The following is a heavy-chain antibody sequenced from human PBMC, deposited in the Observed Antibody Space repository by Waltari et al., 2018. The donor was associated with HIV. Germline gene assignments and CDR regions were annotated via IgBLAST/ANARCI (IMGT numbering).Heavy chain of an antibody. CDR3: ARGGGSWIQETHYYKAFDV. CDR1: GYDFTSLG. V-gene: IGHV1-18*01. J-gene: IGHJ6*01. CDR2: IWAYGGNS. Sequence: QLLQSGDETRKPGASVKISSTASGYDFTSLGITWVRRAPGVGLEWVGWIWAYGGNSDFDRKFKDRVSLTTDSSTTTAFLEVRSLKLDDTAIYYCARGGGSWIQETHYYKAFDVWGHGTTVIVSS. D-gene: IGHD5-18*01.